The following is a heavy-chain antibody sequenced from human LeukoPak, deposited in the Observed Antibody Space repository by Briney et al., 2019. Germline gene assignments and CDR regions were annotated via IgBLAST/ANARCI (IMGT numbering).Heavy chain of an antibody. CDR3: ARGRAPDY. D-gene: IGHD3-10*01. J-gene: IGHJ4*02. CDR2: IYYSGST. Sequence: PSETLSLTCTVSGGSISSADYYWSWLRQPPGKGLEWIGYIYYSGSTYYNPSLKSRVTISVDTSKNQFSLKLSSVTAADTAVYYCARGRAPDYWGQGTLVTVSS. CDR1: GGSISSADYY. V-gene: IGHV4-30-4*01.